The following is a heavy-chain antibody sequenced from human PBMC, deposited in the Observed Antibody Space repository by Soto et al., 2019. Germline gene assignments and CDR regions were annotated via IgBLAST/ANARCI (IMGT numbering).Heavy chain of an antibody. Sequence: LRLSCAASGFTFSNYGMHWVRQAPGKGLEWVAFVSYDGNNKYYADSVKGRFTISRDNSRNTLFLQMNSLRAEDTAVYYCARDYYKYYDSSGYYRSPAYWGQGTLVTVSS. D-gene: IGHD3-22*01. CDR2: VSYDGNNK. CDR1: GFTFSNYG. J-gene: IGHJ4*02. V-gene: IGHV3-30*03. CDR3: ARDYYKYYDSSGYYRSPAY.